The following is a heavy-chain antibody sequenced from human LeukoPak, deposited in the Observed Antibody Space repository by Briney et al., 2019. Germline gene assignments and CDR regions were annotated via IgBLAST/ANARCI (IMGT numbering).Heavy chain of an antibody. J-gene: IGHJ5*02. Sequence: PGGPLRLSCVASGFTFSRHGMHGLRQAPDKGREGVAFIRYEGGNTYYGESVRGRFSISRENCRNPVFLEMNGLAAEDTAIYYCARDLVRVQVSCWCVLWGQGTLVTVSS. CDR3: ARDLVRVQVSCWCVL. CDR2: IRYEGGNT. D-gene: IGHD1-1*01. CDR1: GFTFSRHG. V-gene: IGHV3-30*02.